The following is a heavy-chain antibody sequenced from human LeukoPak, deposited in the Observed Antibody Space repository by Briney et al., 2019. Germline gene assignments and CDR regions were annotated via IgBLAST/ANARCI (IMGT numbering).Heavy chain of an antibody. V-gene: IGHV3-23*01. CDR1: GFTFSTYA. D-gene: IGHD6-19*01. CDR2: ISGSGGNT. Sequence: GGSLRLSCAASGFTFSTYAMSWVRQAPGKGLEWVSAISGSGGNTYYADSVKGRFTISRDNSKNALYLQMNSLRAEDTAVYYCAKTLKGAVAGKDDYWGEGTLVTVSS. CDR3: AKTLKGAVAGKDDY. J-gene: IGHJ4*02.